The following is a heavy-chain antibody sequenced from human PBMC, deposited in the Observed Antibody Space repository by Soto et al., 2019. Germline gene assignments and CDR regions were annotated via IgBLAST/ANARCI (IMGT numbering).Heavy chain of an antibody. V-gene: IGHV3-66*01. CDR3: ARRVGSGGRYDAFDI. J-gene: IGHJ3*02. CDR2: IYSGGST. CDR1: GVTVRSNY. D-gene: IGHD2-15*01. Sequence: HPGWSLRLPCAASGVTVRSNYMTGVRQAPGKGLEWVSVIYSGGSTDYALSVKGRFTISRDNSRNRLYLQMNSLRAEDTAVYYCARRVGSGGRYDAFDIWGQGSMVTLSS.